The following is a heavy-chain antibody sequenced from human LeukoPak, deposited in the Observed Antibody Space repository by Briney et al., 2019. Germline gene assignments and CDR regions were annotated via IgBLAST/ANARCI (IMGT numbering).Heavy chain of an antibody. CDR3: AKDFLGSSWTFDY. D-gene: IGHD6-13*01. V-gene: IGHV3-23*01. J-gene: IGHJ4*02. CDR2: ISSSGANT. Sequence: GGSLRLSCAASGFTFSSYAMSWVRQAPGKGLEWVSSISSSGANTYYADSVKGRFTIARDNSKNTLYLQMSSLRAEDTAVYYCAKDFLGSSWTFDYWGQGTLVTVSS. CDR1: GFTFSSYA.